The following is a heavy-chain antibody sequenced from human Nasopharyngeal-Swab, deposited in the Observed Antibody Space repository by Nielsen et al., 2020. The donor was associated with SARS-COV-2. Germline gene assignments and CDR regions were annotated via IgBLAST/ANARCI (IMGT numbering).Heavy chain of an antibody. D-gene: IGHD3-10*01. CDR3: ARGPGDGMDV. J-gene: IGHJ6*02. V-gene: IGHV3-30-3*01. Sequence: GCQAPGKGLEWVAVISYDGSNKYYADSVKGRFTISRDNSKNTLYLQMNSLRAEDTAVYYCARGPGDGMDVWGQGTTVTVSS. CDR2: ISYDGSNK.